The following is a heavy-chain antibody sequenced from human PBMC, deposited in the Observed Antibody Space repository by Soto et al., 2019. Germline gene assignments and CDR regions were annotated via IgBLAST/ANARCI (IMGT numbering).Heavy chain of an antibody. V-gene: IGHV3-11*01. Sequence: GGSLRLSCAASGFTFSDYHMSWIRQAPGKGLEWVSYISSSGSTIYYADSVKGRFTISRDNAKNSLYLQMNSLRAEDTAVYYCARDLEAYSYYYGMDVWGQGTTVTVSS. CDR3: ARDLEAYSYYYGMDV. J-gene: IGHJ6*02. CDR2: ISSSGSTI. CDR1: GFTFSDYH.